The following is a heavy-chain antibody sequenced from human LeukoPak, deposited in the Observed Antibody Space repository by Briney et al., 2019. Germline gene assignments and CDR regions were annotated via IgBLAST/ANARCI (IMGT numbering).Heavy chain of an antibody. J-gene: IGHJ4*02. CDR1: GFSFSSYA. V-gene: IGHV3-30*04. D-gene: IGHD1-26*01. CDR3: ARGIDILGATEIFDS. Sequence: PGRSLRLSCVASGFSFSSYAMHWVRQTPGKGLEWVAVVSYDGSKKYYADAVKGRYSISRGNSKNTLYLQINSLRGEDTAVYYCARGIDILGATEIFDSWGQGTLVTVSS. CDR2: VSYDGSKK.